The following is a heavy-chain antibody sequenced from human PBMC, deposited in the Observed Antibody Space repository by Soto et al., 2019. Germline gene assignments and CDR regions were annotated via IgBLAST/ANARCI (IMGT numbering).Heavy chain of an antibody. CDR3: ARGMGSSGYYYKRHDAFDI. CDR1: GFLFSSYA. CDR2: ITGSGTST. V-gene: IGHV3-23*01. Sequence: GGSLRLSCAASGFLFSSYAMTWVRQAPGKGLEWISVITGSGTSTYYADSVKGRFTISRDNSKNTLYLQMNSLRAEDTAVYYCARGMGSSGYYYKRHDAFDIWGQGTMVTVSS. D-gene: IGHD3-22*01. J-gene: IGHJ3*02.